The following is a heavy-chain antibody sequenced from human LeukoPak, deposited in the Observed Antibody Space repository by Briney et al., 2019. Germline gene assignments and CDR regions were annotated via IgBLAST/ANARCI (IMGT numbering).Heavy chain of an antibody. CDR2: INPSGGST. D-gene: IGHD4-11*01. CDR1: GYTFTCHY. V-gene: IGHV1-46*01. Sequence: GASVKVSCKASGYTFTCHYIYWVRQAPGQGLEWMGVINPSGGSTNYAQKFQGGVSTTRDTSTTTVYMELSSLRSEDTAVYYCARAGLSNFRYYYHMDVWGKGTTVTVSS. J-gene: IGHJ6*03. CDR3: ARAGLSNFRYYYHMDV.